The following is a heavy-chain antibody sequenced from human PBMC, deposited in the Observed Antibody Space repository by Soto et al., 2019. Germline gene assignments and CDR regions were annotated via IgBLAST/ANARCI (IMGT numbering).Heavy chain of an antibody. CDR2: IYHSGTT. CDR3: AKSTTFDWLFFDY. V-gene: IGHV4-4*02. J-gene: IGHJ4*02. CDR1: GGSISRTNW. D-gene: IGHD3-9*01. Sequence: PSETLSLTCAVSGGSISRTNWWSWVRQPPGKGLEWIGEIYHSGTTNYNPSLKSRVTMSVDKSKNQFSLKLSSVTAADTAVYYCAKSTTFDWLFFDYWGRGTLVTVSS.